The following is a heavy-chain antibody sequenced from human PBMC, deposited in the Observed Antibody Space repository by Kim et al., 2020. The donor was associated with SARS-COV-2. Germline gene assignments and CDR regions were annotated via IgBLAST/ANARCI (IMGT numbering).Heavy chain of an antibody. D-gene: IGHD2-15*01. Sequence: GGSLRLSCAASGFTASNNYMSWVRQAPGKGLEWVSVIYSGGSAYYADSVQGRFTISRDNSKNTLYLQMSSLRVDDKAVYYCARLPPGSAWGQGTLVTVSS. J-gene: IGHJ4*02. V-gene: IGHV3-53*01. CDR3: ARLPPGSA. CDR1: GFTASNNY. CDR2: IYSGGSA.